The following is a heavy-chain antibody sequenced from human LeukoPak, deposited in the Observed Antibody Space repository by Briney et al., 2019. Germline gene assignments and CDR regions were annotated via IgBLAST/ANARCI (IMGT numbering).Heavy chain of an antibody. CDR1: GGSISSSSYY. J-gene: IGHJ6*04. CDR3: ARDRALLWFGEYDV. CDR2: IYYSGST. Sequence: SETLSLTCTVSGGSISSSSYYWGWIRQPPGKGLEWIGSIYYSGSTYYNPSLKSRVTISVDTSKNQFSLKLSSVTAADTAVYYCARDRALLWFGEYDVWGKGTTVTVSS. V-gene: IGHV4-39*07. D-gene: IGHD3-10*01.